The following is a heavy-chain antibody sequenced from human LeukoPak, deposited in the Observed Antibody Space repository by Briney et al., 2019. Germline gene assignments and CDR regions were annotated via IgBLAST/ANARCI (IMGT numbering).Heavy chain of an antibody. CDR1: GFTFSDYA. CDR3: ARDCCGEWYYFDC. CDR2: LSYGGTNK. Sequence: PGRSLRLSCAASGFTFSDYAMHWVRQAPGKGLEWVAVLSYGGTNKYYADSVKGRFTISRDNSKNTLSLQMNSLRAEDTAVYYCARDCCGEWYYFDCWGQGTLVTVSS. V-gene: IGHV3-30-3*01. D-gene: IGHD3-10*01. J-gene: IGHJ4*02.